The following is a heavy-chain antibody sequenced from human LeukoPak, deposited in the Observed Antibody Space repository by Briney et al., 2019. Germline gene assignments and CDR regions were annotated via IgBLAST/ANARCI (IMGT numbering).Heavy chain of an antibody. D-gene: IGHD4-11*01. CDR1: GFTFDDYG. J-gene: IGHJ4*02. CDR3: ARAMLDSNEIYVYFDY. V-gene: IGHV3-20*04. CDR2: INWNGGST. Sequence: GGSLRLSCAATGFTFDDYGMSWVRQAPGKGLEWVSGINWNGGSTGYADSVKGRFTISRDNAKNSLYLQMNSLRAEDTALYYCARAMLDSNEIYVYFDYWGQGTLVTVSS.